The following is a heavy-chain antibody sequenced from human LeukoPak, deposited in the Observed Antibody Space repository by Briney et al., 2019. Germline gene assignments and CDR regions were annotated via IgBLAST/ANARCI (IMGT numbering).Heavy chain of an antibody. CDR3: AGLYCSRISCYTDP. J-gene: IGHJ5*02. CDR2: IYYSGST. V-gene: IGHV4-61*03. Sequence: SETLSLTCTASGGSVSSGSYYWSWIRQPPGKGLEWIGYIYYSGSTNCNPSLKSRVTISVDTSKNHFSLKLTSVTAADTAVYFCAGLYCSRISCYTDPWGQGTLVTVSS. CDR1: GGSVSSGSYY. D-gene: IGHD2-2*01.